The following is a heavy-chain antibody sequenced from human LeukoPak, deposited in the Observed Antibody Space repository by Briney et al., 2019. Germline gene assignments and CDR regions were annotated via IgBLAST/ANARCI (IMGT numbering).Heavy chain of an antibody. V-gene: IGHV3-21*01. CDR2: ISSGSSYI. Sequence: GGSLRLSCAASGFTFSTYSMNWVRQAPGKGLEWVSSISSGSSYIYYADSVKGRFTISRDNAKNSLYLQMNSLRAEDTAVYFCARGTLTTLVTPGYWGQGTLVTVSS. D-gene: IGHD4-23*01. CDR1: GFTFSTYS. CDR3: ARGTLTTLVTPGY. J-gene: IGHJ4*02.